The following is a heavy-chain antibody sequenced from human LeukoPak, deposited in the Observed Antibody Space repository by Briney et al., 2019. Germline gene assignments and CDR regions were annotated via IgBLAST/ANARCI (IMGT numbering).Heavy chain of an antibody. CDR1: GYTFTGYY. CDR3: ARALGLVRGAPGY. J-gene: IGHJ4*02. Sequence: ASVKVSCKASGYTFTGYYMHWVRQAPGQGLEWMGWINPNSGGTNYAQKFQGRVTRTRDTSISTAYMELSRLRSDDTAVYYCARALGLVRGAPGYWGQGTLVTVSS. D-gene: IGHD3-10*01. V-gene: IGHV1-2*02. CDR2: INPNSGGT.